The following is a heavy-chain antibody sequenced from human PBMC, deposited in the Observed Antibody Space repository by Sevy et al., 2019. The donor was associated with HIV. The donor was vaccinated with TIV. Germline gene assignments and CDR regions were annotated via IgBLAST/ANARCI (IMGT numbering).Heavy chain of an antibody. CDR1: GGSISGYY. CDR3: ARTAQFGVVDY. CDR2: IYSSGST. D-gene: IGHD3-3*01. J-gene: IGHJ4*02. V-gene: IGHV4-4*07. Sequence: SETLSLTCTVSGGSISGYYWSWIRQPAGKGLEWIGRIYSSGSTNYHPSLKSRVTMSVDTSKNQFSLKLSSVTAADTAVYYCARTAQFGVVDYWGQGTLVTVS.